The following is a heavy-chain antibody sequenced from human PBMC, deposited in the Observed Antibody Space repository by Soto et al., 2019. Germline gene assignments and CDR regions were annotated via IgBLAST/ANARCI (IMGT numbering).Heavy chain of an antibody. CDR1: GGTFSSYA. Sequence: SVKVCCKASGGTFSSYAISSVRQAPGQGLEWTRGIIPIFGTANYAQKFQGRVTITADESTSTAYMELSSLRSEDTAVYYCARGLPQYYYDSSGSDDLGYGMDVWGQGTTVTVSS. J-gene: IGHJ6*01. CDR3: ARGLPQYYYDSSGSDDLGYGMDV. CDR2: IIPIFGTA. D-gene: IGHD3-22*01. V-gene: IGHV1-69*13.